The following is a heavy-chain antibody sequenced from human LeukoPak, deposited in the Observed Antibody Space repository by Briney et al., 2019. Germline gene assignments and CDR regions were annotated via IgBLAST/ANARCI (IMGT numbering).Heavy chain of an antibody. D-gene: IGHD3-10*01. J-gene: IGHJ6*02. Sequence: ASVKVSCKASGYTFTSYAMHWVRQAPGQRLEWMGWINAGNGNTKYSQKFQGRVTTTRDTSASTAYMELSSLRSEDTAVYYCARYGSGNGMDVWGQGTTVTVSS. CDR1: GYTFTSYA. V-gene: IGHV1-3*01. CDR3: ARYGSGNGMDV. CDR2: INAGNGNT.